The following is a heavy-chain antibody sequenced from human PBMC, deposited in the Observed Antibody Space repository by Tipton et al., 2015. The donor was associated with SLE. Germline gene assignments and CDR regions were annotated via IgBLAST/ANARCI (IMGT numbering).Heavy chain of an antibody. J-gene: IGHJ6*02. CDR3: ARELLPLYGMDV. CDR2: ISGGGDST. D-gene: IGHD3-22*01. Sequence: SLRLSCAASGFMFSSYAMRWVRQAPGKGLEWVSVISGGGDSTSYADSVKGRFTISRDNSKNTLYLQMNSLRAEDTAVYYCARELLPLYGMDVWGQGTTVTVSS. CDR1: GFMFSSYA. V-gene: IGHV3-23*01.